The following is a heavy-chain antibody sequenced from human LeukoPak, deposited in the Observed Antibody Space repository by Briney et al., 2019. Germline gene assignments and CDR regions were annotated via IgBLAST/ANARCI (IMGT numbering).Heavy chain of an antibody. CDR2: ISWNSGSI. J-gene: IGHJ2*01. Sequence: GGSLRLSCAASGFIFDDYAMHRVRQAPGKGLEWVSGISWNSGSIGYADSVRGRFTISRDNAKKYLYLQMSSLRGEETALYYCAKEAGWEQQLISWYFDLWGRGTLVTVSS. CDR3: AKEAGWEQQLISWYFDL. CDR1: GFIFDDYA. V-gene: IGHV3-9*01. D-gene: IGHD6-13*01.